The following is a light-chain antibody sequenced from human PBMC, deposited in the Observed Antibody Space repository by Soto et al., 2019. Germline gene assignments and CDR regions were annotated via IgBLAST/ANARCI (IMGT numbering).Light chain of an antibody. CDR3: QQLSNWPSIT. V-gene: IGKV3-11*01. Sequence: EIVLTQSPATLSLSPGERATLSCRASQSVSSYLAWYQQKPGQAPRLLIHDAANRATGIPDRFSGSGSGTDFTLTISILEPEDFAVYYCQQLSNWPSITFGQGTRLEIK. CDR2: DAA. CDR1: QSVSSY. J-gene: IGKJ5*01.